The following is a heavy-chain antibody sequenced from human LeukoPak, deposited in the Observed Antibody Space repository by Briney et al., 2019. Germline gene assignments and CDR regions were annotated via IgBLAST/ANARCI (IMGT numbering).Heavy chain of an antibody. V-gene: IGHV3-23*01. CDR1: GFTFSSYA. J-gene: IGHJ6*02. Sequence: PGGSLRLSCAASGFTFSSYAMSWVRQAPGKGLEWVSGISGSGGSTYYADSVKGRFTISRDNSKNTLYLQMNSLRAEDTAVYYCARAPGGPPYYYYYYGMDVWGQGTTVTVSS. D-gene: IGHD2-15*01. CDR2: ISGSGGST. CDR3: ARAPGGPPYYYYYYGMDV.